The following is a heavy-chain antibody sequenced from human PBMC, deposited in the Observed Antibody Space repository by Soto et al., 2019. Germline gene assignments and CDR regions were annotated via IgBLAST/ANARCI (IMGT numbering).Heavy chain of an antibody. Sequence: QAHLVESGGRVVQPGRSLRLSCAASGFNFSKFGMYWVRQAPGKGLEWVAVIWYDGSQKYYADSVKGRFTISRDNSNNTLYLHMSSLRAEDTAVYYCAKEVWGLYTFGRPLDNWGHGTLVTVSS. D-gene: IGHD3-16*01. CDR1: GFNFSKFG. CDR3: AKEVWGLYTFGRPLDN. CDR2: IWYDGSQK. J-gene: IGHJ4*01. V-gene: IGHV3-33*07.